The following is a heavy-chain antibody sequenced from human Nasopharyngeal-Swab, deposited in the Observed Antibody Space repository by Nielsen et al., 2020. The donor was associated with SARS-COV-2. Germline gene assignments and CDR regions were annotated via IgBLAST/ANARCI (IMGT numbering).Heavy chain of an antibody. D-gene: IGHD6-13*01. CDR3: ARELYSNKWGKAFDI. CDR2: VNSRDNSI. V-gene: IGHV1-46*01. CDR1: ENTFSSYY. Sequence: ASVKVSCKASENTFSSYYVHWVREAPGQGLEWMGLVNSRDNSISYAHKFQDRVTVTRDTSTSTVYMELSSLRSEDTAVYYCARELYSNKWGKAFDIWGHGTVVTVSS. J-gene: IGHJ3*02.